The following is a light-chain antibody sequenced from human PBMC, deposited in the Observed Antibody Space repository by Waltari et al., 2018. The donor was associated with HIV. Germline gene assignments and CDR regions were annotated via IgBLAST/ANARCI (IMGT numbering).Light chain of an antibody. V-gene: IGLV2-8*01. Sequence: QSALTQPPSASGSPGQPVTIPCTGTRSDVGGYNFVSGYQHHPGKAPKLMIYEVSTLPSGVPNRFAGSKSGNTASRTVSVLQAEDEADYYCSSYAGSNNKVFGGGTKLTVL. CDR3: SSYAGSNNKV. CDR1: RSDVGGYNF. CDR2: EVS. J-gene: IGLJ3*02.